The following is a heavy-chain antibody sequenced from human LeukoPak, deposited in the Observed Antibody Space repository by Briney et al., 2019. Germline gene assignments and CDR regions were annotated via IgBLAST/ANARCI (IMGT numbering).Heavy chain of an antibody. Sequence: GGSLRLSCAASGFTFSSYAMHWVRQAPGKGLEWVAVISYDGSNKYYADSVKGRFTISRDNSKNTLYLQMNSLRAEDTAVYYCARDGSSWHINWYFDLWGRGTLVTVSS. D-gene: IGHD6-13*01. V-gene: IGHV3-30-3*01. J-gene: IGHJ2*01. CDR2: ISYDGSNK. CDR1: GFTFSSYA. CDR3: ARDGSSWHINWYFDL.